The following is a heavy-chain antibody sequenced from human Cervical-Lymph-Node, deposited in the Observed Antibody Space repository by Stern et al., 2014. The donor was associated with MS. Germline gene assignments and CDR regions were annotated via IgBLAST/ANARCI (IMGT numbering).Heavy chain of an antibody. J-gene: IGHJ4*02. V-gene: IGHV2-5*02. Sequence: QVTLRESSPTLVKPTQTLTLTCTFSGFSLSTSGEGVGWLRQPPGKALEWLALFYWDDDQRYSPSLKNRVTLTKDTSKNYVVLTVTNMDPVDTATYYCAHTRNLAVAGPFDYWGQGILVTVSS. CDR3: AHTRNLAVAGPFDY. CDR1: GFSLSTSGEG. CDR2: FYWDDDQ. D-gene: IGHD6-19*01.